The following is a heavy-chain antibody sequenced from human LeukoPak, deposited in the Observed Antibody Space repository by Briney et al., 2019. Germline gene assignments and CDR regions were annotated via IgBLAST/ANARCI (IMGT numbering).Heavy chain of an antibody. Sequence: SETLSLTCTLSGGSISSYYWSWIRQPAGKGLEWIGRIYISGGTNYNPSLKSRVTMSVDTSKTQFSLKLSSVTAADTAVYYCARDRGGSYPGWYFDLWGRGTLVTVSS. CDR1: GGSISSYY. CDR2: IYISGGT. CDR3: ARDRGGSYPGWYFDL. J-gene: IGHJ2*01. V-gene: IGHV4-4*07. D-gene: IGHD1-26*01.